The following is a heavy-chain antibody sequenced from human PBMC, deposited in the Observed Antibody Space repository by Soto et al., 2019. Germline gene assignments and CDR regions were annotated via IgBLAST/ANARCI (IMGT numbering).Heavy chain of an antibody. CDR3: AREMTIFGVAPGGGVDV. J-gene: IGHJ6*02. D-gene: IGHD3-3*01. CDR1: GGSINTFDFS. Sequence: SETLSLTCAVSGGSINTFDFSWSWIRQPPGRGLEWIGSTYQSGRTYYIPSLKSRVTMSLEKSKNQFSLKTNSVVTADTAIYYCAREMTIFGVAPGGGVDVWGQGTTVTVSS. CDR2: TYQSGRT. V-gene: IGHV4-30-2*01.